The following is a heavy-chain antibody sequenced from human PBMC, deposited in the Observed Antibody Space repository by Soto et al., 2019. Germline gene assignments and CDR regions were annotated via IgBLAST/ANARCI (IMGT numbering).Heavy chain of an antibody. J-gene: IGHJ6*02. CDR3: ARADVLGRGSSSYYYYGMDV. D-gene: IGHD6-6*01. CDR1: GFTFSSYA. V-gene: IGHV3-30-3*01. Sequence: VQLVESGGGVVQPGRSLRLSCAASGFTFSSYAMHWVRQAPGKGLEWVAVISYDGSNKYYADSVKGRFTISRDNSKNTLYLQMNSLRAEDTAVYYCARADVLGRGSSSYYYYGMDVWGQGTTVTVSS. CDR2: ISYDGSNK.